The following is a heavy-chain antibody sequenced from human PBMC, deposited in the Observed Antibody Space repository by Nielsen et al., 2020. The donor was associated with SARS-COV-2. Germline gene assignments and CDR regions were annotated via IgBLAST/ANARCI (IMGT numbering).Heavy chain of an antibody. D-gene: IGHD3-10*01. J-gene: IGHJ6*02. CDR1: GFTVSSNY. Sequence: GESLKISCAASGFTVSSNYMSWVRQAPGKGLEWVSVIYSGGSTYYADSVKGRFTISRDNSKNTRYLQMNSLRAEDTAVYYCAKDARSSGRALYYYYGMDVWGQGTTVTVSS. CDR3: AKDARSSGRALYYYYGMDV. CDR2: IYSGGST. V-gene: IGHV3-53*01.